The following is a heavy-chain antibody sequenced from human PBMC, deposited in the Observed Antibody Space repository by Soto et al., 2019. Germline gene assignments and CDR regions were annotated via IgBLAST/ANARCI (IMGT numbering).Heavy chain of an antibody. J-gene: IGHJ6*02. CDR3: ARDFGPIPAASAMYGMDV. CDR1: GYNFIGYY. Sequence: QAQLVQSGAEVKKPGASVKVSCQASGYNFIGYYVFWVRKAPGQGLEWMGWINPKSGATKYAEKFQGRATMTRDTSISTAYMELSGLRCDDRAVYYCARDFGPIPAASAMYGMDVWGQGTTVSVSS. V-gene: IGHV1-2*02. D-gene: IGHD3-16*01. CDR2: INPKSGAT.